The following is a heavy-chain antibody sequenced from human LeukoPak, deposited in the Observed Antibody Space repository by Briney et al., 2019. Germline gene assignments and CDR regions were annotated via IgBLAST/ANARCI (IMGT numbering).Heavy chain of an antibody. J-gene: IGHJ4*02. CDR2: IYHSGSS. CDR1: GYSISSGYY. Sequence: PSETLSLTCAVSGYSISSGYYWGWIRQPPGKGLEWIGSIYHSGSSYYNPSLKSRVTISVDTSKNQFSLKLRSVTAADTAVYYCAEVERRNYWGQGTLVTVSS. D-gene: IGHD1-1*01. CDR3: AEVERRNY. V-gene: IGHV4-38-2*01.